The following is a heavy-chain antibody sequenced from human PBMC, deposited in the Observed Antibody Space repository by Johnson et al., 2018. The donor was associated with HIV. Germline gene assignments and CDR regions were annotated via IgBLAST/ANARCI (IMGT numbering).Heavy chain of an antibody. J-gene: IGHJ3*02. D-gene: IGHD6-6*01. CDR1: GFTFSSYW. CDR2: IKQDGSEK. Sequence: MQLVESGGGVVRPGGSLRLSCAASGFTFSSYWMSWVRQAPGKGLEWVANIKQDGSEKYYVDSVKGRFTISRDNAKNSLYLQMNSLRAEDTAVYYCASLVGSSSGEAFDIWGQGTMVTVSS. CDR3: ASLVGSSSGEAFDI. V-gene: IGHV3-7*05.